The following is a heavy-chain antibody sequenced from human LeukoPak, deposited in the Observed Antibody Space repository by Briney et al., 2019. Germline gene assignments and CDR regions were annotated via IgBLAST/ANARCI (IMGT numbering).Heavy chain of an antibody. CDR3: ARVTGYMVEDYFDY. Sequence: SETPSLTCTVSGGSISSYYWSWIRQPPGKGLEWIGYIYYIGSANYHPSLKSRVTISVDTSKNRFSLRLSSVTAADTAVYYCARVTGYMVEDYFDYWGQGTLVTVSS. D-gene: IGHD6-13*01. CDR2: IYYIGSA. CDR1: GGSISSYY. V-gene: IGHV4-59*01. J-gene: IGHJ4*02.